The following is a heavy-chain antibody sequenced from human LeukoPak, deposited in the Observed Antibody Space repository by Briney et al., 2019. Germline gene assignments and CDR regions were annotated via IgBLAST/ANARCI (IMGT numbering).Heavy chain of an antibody. CDR1: GYSFTSYW. Sequence: GESLKISCKGSGYSFTSYWIGWVRQMPGKGLEWMGIIYPGDSDTRYSPSFQGQVTISADKSISTAYLQWSSLKASDTAMYYCARRRGPLIAARPGWFDPWGQGTPVTVSS. D-gene: IGHD6-6*01. CDR2: IYPGDSDT. J-gene: IGHJ5*02. CDR3: ARRRGPLIAARPGWFDP. V-gene: IGHV5-51*01.